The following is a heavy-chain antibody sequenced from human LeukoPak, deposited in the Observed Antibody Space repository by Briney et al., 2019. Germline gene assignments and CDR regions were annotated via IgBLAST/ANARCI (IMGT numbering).Heavy chain of an antibody. D-gene: IGHD4-23*01. J-gene: IGHJ4*02. CDR2: IIPIFGTA. CDR3: ASHEGRYGGNSY. V-gene: IGHV1-69*05. Sequence: SVKVSCKASGGAFSSYAISWVRQAPGQGLEWMGGIIPIFGTANYAQKFQGRVTITTDESTSTAYMELSSLRSEDTAVYCCASHEGRYGGNSYWGQGTLVTVSS. CDR1: GGAFSSYA.